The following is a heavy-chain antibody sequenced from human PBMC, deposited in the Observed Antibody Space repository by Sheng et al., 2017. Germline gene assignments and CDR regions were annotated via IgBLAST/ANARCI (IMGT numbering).Heavy chain of an antibody. V-gene: IGHV4-39*07. CDR2: VYYTGTT. Sequence: QKQLQESGPGLVKPSETLSLTCTVSGGSISGSDYSWAWIRQPPGKTLEWIGSVYYTGTTHYDPSLESRVTVSVDTSKNQFYLKVTSMTAADAAVYYCARDMRVAARPVLDSWGQGVLVTGLL. CDR3: ARDMRVAARPVLDS. J-gene: IGHJ4*02. CDR1: GGSISGSDYS. D-gene: IGHD6-6*01.